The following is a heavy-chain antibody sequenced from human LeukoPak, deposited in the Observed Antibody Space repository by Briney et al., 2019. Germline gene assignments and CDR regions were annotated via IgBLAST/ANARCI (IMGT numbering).Heavy chain of an antibody. CDR1: GYTFTSYA. D-gene: IGHD5-24*01. Sequence: SVKVSCKASGYTFTSYAMHWVRQAPGQGLEWMGGIIPIFGTANYAQKFQGRVTITADESTSTAYMELSSLRSEDTAVYYCATENRHGYNYAGAYWGQGTLVTVSS. J-gene: IGHJ4*02. V-gene: IGHV1-69*13. CDR3: ATENRHGYNYAGAY. CDR2: IIPIFGTA.